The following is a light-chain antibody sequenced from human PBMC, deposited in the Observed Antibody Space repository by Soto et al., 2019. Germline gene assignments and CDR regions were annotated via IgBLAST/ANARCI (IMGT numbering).Light chain of an antibody. CDR3: QHTTDFT. CDR2: DVS. Sequence: DIQMTQSPSTLAASVGDTVTMTCRSSSKWLAWYQKKPGKAPKLLIYDVSNLERGVPPRFSSSTSGAESTLTITGLQPDDLGTYYCQHTTDFTFGQGTKVAIK. J-gene: IGKJ2*01. V-gene: IGKV1-5*01. CDR1: SSSKW.